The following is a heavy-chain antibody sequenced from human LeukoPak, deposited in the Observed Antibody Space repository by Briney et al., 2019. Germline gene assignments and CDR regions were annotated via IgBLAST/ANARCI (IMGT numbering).Heavy chain of an antibody. J-gene: IGHJ4*02. D-gene: IGHD1-1*01. V-gene: IGHV3-33*08. CDR3: AGDGYNFFDY. CDR2: ISHDGGNR. CDR1: GFMFSGHS. Sequence: PGGSLRLFCAAAGFMFSGHSLHWVRQAPSKGLEWVALISHDGGNRFYADSVKGRFTISRDNSRNTLYLQMSSLRAEDTAVYYCAGDGYNFFDYWGQGTLVTVSS.